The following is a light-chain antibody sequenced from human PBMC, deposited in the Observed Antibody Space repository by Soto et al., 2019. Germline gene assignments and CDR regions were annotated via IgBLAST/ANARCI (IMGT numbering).Light chain of an antibody. CDR3: QQYTGPPTT. J-gene: IGKJ5*01. CDR2: GAY. Sequence: EILLTQSPATLSLSPGERATLSGRSSQTVSSNYLAWCQQRPGQAPRLLIYGAYTRAAGITDRFSGSGSGTDFTLTITRLEPEDSAVYFCQQYTGPPTTFGQGTRLEIK. V-gene: IGKV3-20*01. CDR1: QTVSSNY.